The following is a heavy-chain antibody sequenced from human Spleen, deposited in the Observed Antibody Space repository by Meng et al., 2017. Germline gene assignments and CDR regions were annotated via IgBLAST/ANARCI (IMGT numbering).Heavy chain of an antibody. Sequence: SSSGLLKPSETLSLTCTVPGCPIRSGGYYWSLIRQHPEKSLEWIGYIYYSGSTYYHPSLKSRVTISVETSKNQFSLKLSSVSAAATAVSYSARLRGDYRLGMDYWGQGALVTVSS. J-gene: IGHJ4*02. CDR2: IYYSGST. D-gene: IGHD4-17*01. V-gene: IGHV4-31*03. CDR1: GCPIRSGGYY. CDR3: ARLRGDYRLGMDY.